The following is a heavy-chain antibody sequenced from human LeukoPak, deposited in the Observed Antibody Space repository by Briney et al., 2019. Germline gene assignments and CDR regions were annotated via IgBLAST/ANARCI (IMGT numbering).Heavy chain of an antibody. V-gene: IGHV1-18*01. CDR2: ISAYNGNT. D-gene: IGHD3-22*01. CDR1: GYTFTSYG. J-gene: IGHJ4*02. Sequence: ASVKVSCKASGYTFTSYGISWVRQAPGQGLEWMGWISAYNGNTNYAQKLQGRVTMTTDTSTSTAYMELRSVRSDDTAVYYCARNYYDSSGYSNPFDYWGQGTLVTVSS. CDR3: ARNYYDSSGYSNPFDY.